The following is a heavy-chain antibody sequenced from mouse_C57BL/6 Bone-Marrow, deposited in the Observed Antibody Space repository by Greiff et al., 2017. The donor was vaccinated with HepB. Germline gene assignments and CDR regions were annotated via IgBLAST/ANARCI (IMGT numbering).Heavy chain of an antibody. CDR2: IYWDDDK. J-gene: IGHJ2*01. D-gene: IGHD1-1*01. CDR3: ARRAYYEGYFDY. Sequence: QVTLKESGPGILQSSQTLSLTYSFSGFSLCTSGMGVSWIRQPSGKGLEWLAHIYWDDDKRYNPSLKSRLTISKDTSRNQVFLKITSVDTADTATYYCARRAYYEGYFDYWGQGTTLTVSS. CDR1: GFSLCTSGMG. V-gene: IGHV8-12*01.